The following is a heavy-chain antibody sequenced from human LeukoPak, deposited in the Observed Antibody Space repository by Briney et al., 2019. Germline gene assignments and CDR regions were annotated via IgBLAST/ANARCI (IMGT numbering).Heavy chain of an antibody. CDR3: ARDYYDSSGYYPFDP. J-gene: IGHJ5*02. Sequence: GSLRLSCAASGFTFSSYAMSWVRQAPGKGLEWVSAISGSGGSTYYADSVKGRFTISRDNSKNTLYLQMNSLRAADTAVYYCARDYYDSSGYYPFDPWGQGTLVTVSS. CDR1: GFTFSSYA. V-gene: IGHV3-23*01. D-gene: IGHD3-22*01. CDR2: ISGSGGST.